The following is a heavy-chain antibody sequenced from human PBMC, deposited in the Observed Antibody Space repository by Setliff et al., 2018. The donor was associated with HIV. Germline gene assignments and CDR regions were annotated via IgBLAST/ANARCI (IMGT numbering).Heavy chain of an antibody. Sequence: SETLSLTCTVSGGSISSYYWSWIRQPPGKGLEWIWYIDTSGSTNYNPSLKSRVTISVDTSKNQFSLKLSSVTAADTAFYYCAKPYYDISGYYFYYFDYWGQGTLVTVSS. J-gene: IGHJ4*02. CDR3: AKPYYDISGYYFYYFDY. CDR1: GGSISSYY. D-gene: IGHD3-22*01. V-gene: IGHV4-4*09. CDR2: IDTSGST.